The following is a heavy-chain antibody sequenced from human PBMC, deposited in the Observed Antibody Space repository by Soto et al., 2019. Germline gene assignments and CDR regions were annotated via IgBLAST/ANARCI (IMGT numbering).Heavy chain of an antibody. J-gene: IGHJ6*02. CDR3: TRRAEGGMDV. CDR1: WFTFSGSG. Sequence: EVQLVESGGGLVQPGGSLKVSCAASWFTFSGSGMHWVRQASGKGLEWVGRIRSKGYSYATAYAASVKGRFTISRDDSKNTAYLQMDSLKTEDTAVYYCTRRAEGGMDVWGQGTTVTVSS. V-gene: IGHV3-73*01. CDR2: IRSKGYSYAT.